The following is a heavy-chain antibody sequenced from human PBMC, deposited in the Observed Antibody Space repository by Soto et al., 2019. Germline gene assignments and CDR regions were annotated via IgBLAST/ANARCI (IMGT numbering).Heavy chain of an antibody. V-gene: IGHV3-48*02. CDR3: ARRITMVRGRYYYCGLDV. D-gene: IGHD3-10*01. J-gene: IGHJ6*02. CDR2: ISSTSSTK. Sequence: PGGSLRLSCAASGFTFSSHAMNWVRQAPGKGLEWVSFISSTSSTKNYADSVKGRFTISRDNAKNSLYLQMSSLRDEDTAVYYCARRITMVRGRYYYCGLDVWGQGPTVTGSS. CDR1: GFTFSSHA.